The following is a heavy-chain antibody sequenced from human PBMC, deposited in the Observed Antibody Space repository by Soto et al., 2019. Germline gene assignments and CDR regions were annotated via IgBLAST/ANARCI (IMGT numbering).Heavy chain of an antibody. CDR1: GFTFSSYG. D-gene: IGHD3-10*01. Sequence: QVQLVESGGGVVQPGRSLRLSCAASGFTFSSYGMHWVRQAPGKGLEWVAVISYDGSNKYYADSVKGRFTISRDNSKNTLYLQMNSLRAEDTAVYYCALFGQFAYWGQGTLVTVSS. CDR2: ISYDGSNK. CDR3: ALFGQFAY. V-gene: IGHV3-30*03. J-gene: IGHJ4*02.